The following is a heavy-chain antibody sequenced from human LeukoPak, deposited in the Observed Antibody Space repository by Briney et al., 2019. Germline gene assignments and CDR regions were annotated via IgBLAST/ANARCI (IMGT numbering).Heavy chain of an antibody. Sequence: SENLSLTCAVSGASISSNSHFWGWVRQPPGKGLEWIGSFRYRDNTYSNPSLKSRVTISEDTSKNQFSLKLSSVIATDTAVYYCVRRSRDNSGYYYVDYWGQGTLVTVSS. CDR3: VRRSRDNSGYYYVDY. V-gene: IGHV4-39*01. CDR1: GASISSNSHF. CDR2: FRYRDNT. D-gene: IGHD3-22*01. J-gene: IGHJ4*02.